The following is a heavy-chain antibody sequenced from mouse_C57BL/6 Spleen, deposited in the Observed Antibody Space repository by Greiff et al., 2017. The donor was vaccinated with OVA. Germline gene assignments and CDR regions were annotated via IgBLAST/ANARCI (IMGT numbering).Heavy chain of an antibody. J-gene: IGHJ2*01. CDR2: IWWVDDK. V-gene: IGHV8-8*01. CDR1: GFSLSTFGMG. Sequence: QVTLKESGPGILQPSQTLSLTCSFSGFSLSTFGMGVGWLRQPSGKGLEWLAPIWWVDDKYYNPALKSRLTISKDTSKNQVFLKIANVDTADTATYYCARIDDGTTRDFDYWGQGTTLTVSS. D-gene: IGHD2-3*01. CDR3: ARIDDGTTRDFDY.